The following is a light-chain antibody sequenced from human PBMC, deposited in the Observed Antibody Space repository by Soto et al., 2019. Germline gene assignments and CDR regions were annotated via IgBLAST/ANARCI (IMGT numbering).Light chain of an antibody. V-gene: IGLV2-14*01. J-gene: IGLJ2*01. CDR2: DVS. CDR3: SSYTSSSTVV. CDR1: SSDVGVYNY. Sequence: QSALTQPASVSGSPGQSITISCTGTSSDVGVYNYVSWYQQHSGKAPKLMIYDVSNRPSGVSNRFSGSKSGNTASLTISGLQAEDEADYYCSSYTSSSTVVVGGGTKLTVL.